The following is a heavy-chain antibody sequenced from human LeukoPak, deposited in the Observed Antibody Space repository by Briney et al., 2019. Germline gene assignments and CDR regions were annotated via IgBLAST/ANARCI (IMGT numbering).Heavy chain of an antibody. J-gene: IGHJ4*02. D-gene: IGHD3-9*01. CDR1: GFTFSSYS. CDR3: ARGPPYYDILTGYWKEGYYFDY. Sequence: NPGGSLRLSCAASGFTFSSYSMNWVRQAPGKGLEWVSSISSSSSYIYYADSVKGRFTISRDNAKNSLYLQMNSLRAEDMAVYYCARGPPYYDILTGYWKEGYYFDYWGQGTLVTVSS. V-gene: IGHV3-21*01. CDR2: ISSSSSYI.